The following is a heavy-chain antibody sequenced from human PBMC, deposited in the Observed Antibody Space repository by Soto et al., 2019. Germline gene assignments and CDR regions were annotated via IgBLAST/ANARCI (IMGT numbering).Heavy chain of an antibody. Sequence: ASVKVSCKAPGYTFATYAMQWVRQAPGQRYEWMGWINAGNGDTKYSQNFQGRVTITRDTSANTAYMELSSLRSEDTAVYYCARGSSSGWPFDHWGQGTLVTVSS. V-gene: IGHV1-3*01. CDR1: GYTFATYA. CDR2: INAGNGDT. J-gene: IGHJ4*02. D-gene: IGHD6-19*01. CDR3: ARGSSSGWPFDH.